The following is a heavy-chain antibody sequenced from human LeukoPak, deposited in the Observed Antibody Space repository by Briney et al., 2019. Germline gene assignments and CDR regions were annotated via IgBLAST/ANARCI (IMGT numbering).Heavy chain of an antibody. Sequence: GASVKVSCKASGYTFTDYYMHWVQQAPGKGLEWMGRVDPEDGETIYAEKFQGRVTITADTSTDTAYMELSSLRSEDTAVYYCATEYSDFRGFDYWGQGTLVTVSP. J-gene: IGHJ4*02. CDR1: GYTFTDYY. V-gene: IGHV1-69-2*01. CDR2: VDPEDGET. CDR3: ATEYSDFRGFDY. D-gene: IGHD3-3*01.